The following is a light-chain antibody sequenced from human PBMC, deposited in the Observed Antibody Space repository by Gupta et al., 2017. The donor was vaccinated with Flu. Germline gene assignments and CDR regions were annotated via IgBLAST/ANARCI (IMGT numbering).Light chain of an antibody. J-gene: IGKJ1*01. CDR1: QSVSSY. CDR3: QQRSNWPGT. V-gene: IGKV3-11*01. CDR2: DAF. Sequence: GERATLSCRASQSVSSYLAWYQQKPGQAPRLLIYDAFNRAPGIPARFSGSGSGTDFTLTISSLEPEDSAVYYCQQRSNWPGTFGQGTKVEIK.